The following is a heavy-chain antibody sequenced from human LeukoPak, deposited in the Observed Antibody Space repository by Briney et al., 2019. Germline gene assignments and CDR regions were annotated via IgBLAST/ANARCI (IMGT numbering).Heavy chain of an antibody. CDR3: ARGDYYDSNGYVDY. Sequence: GGSLRLSCAASGFTFSSYWMSWVRQAPGKGLEWVANIKQDGSEKYYVDSVKGRFTISRDNAKNSLYLQMNSLRAEDTAVYYCARGDYYDSNGYVDYWGQGTLVTVSS. J-gene: IGHJ4*02. CDR2: IKQDGSEK. D-gene: IGHD3-22*01. V-gene: IGHV3-7*03. CDR1: GFTFSSYW.